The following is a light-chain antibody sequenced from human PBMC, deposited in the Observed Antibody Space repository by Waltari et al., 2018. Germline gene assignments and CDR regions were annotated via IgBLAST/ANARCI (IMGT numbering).Light chain of an antibody. CDR2: DVI. CDR3: CSYSGSGSFPYV. CDR1: SNNIGFYDL. Sequence: QSALTQPASVSGSPGQSITISCTGSSNNIGFYDLVSWYQQHPGKAPKLIIFDVIKRPSGVSDRFSGSKSGNTASLTISGLQTEDDADYYCCSYSGSGSFPYVFGPGTSVAVL. V-gene: IGLV2-23*02. J-gene: IGLJ1*01.